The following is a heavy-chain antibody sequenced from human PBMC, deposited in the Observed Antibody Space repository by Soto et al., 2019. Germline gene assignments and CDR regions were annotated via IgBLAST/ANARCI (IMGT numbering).Heavy chain of an antibody. CDR3: ARLVPPYSSGWYAGRNWFDP. CDR1: GGSISSSNW. D-gene: IGHD6-19*01. J-gene: IGHJ5*02. V-gene: IGHV4-4*02. Sequence: SETLSLTCAVSGGSISSSNWWSWVRQPPGKGLEWIGEIYHSGSTNYNPSLKSRVTISVDKSKNQFSLKLSSVTAADTAVYYCARLVPPYSSGWYAGRNWFDPWGQGTLVTVSS. CDR2: IYHSGST.